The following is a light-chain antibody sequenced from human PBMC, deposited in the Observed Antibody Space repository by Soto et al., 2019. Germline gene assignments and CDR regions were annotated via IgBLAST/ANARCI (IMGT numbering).Light chain of an antibody. V-gene: IGKV3-15*01. Sequence: EIVMTQSPATLSVSPGERATLSCRASQSVSSNLAWYQQKPGQAPRLLIYDASTRATGIPARFSGSGSGTEFTLAISSLQSEDFALYYCQQSNNWHRKFGQGTKVDIX. CDR2: DAS. J-gene: IGKJ1*01. CDR3: QQSNNWHRK. CDR1: QSVSSN.